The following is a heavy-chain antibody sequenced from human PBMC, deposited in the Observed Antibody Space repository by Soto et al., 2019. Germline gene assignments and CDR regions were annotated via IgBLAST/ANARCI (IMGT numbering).Heavy chain of an antibody. D-gene: IGHD6-19*01. J-gene: IGHJ6*02. CDR2: MNPNSGNT. CDR1: GYTFTSYD. V-gene: IGHV1-8*01. Sequence: GASVKVSCKASGYTFTSYDINWVLQATGQGLEWMGWMNPNSGNTGYAQKFQGRVTMTRNTSISTAYMELSSLRSEDTAVYYCARGRSGWYRSYYYYGMDVWGQGTTVTAP. CDR3: ARGRSGWYRSYYYYGMDV.